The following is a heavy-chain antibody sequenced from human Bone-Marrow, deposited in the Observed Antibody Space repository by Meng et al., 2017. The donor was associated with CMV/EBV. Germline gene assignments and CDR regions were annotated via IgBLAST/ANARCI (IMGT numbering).Heavy chain of an antibody. D-gene: IGHD2-21*01. CDR1: GFTFSSYS. CDR3: AREDGGDVVVIEQYFQH. J-gene: IGHJ1*01. V-gene: IGHV3-21*01. CDR2: ISSSSSYI. Sequence: GESLKISCAASGFTFSSYSMNWVRQAPGKGLEWVSSISSSSSYIYYADSVKGRFTISRDNAKNSLYLQMNSLRAEDTAVYYCAREDGGDVVVIEQYFQHWGQGTPVTVSS.